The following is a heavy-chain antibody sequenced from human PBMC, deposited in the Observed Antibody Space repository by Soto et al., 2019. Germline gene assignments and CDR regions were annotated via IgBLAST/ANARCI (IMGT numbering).Heavy chain of an antibody. J-gene: IGHJ3*02. Sequence: GGSLRLSCAASGFPFSTYALSWVRQAPGKGLEWIAAISGGDFVTWYADSVKGRFTISRDNFRDSLYLQMNNLRGDDTALYYCARDRSYPGDTFDIWGQGTMVTVSS. CDR2: ISGGDFVT. CDR1: GFPFSTYA. V-gene: IGHV3-23*01. CDR3: ARDRSYPGDTFDI.